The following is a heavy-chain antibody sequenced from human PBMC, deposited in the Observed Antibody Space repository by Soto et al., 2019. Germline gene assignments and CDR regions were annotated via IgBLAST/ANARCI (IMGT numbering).Heavy chain of an antibody. J-gene: IGHJ6*02. CDR2: ISGSGGST. CDR1: GFTFSSYS. CDR3: PAGIYSYGMDV. Sequence: GGSLRLSCAASGFTFSSYSMNWVRQAPGKGLEWVSTISGSGGSTYYADSVKGRFTISRDNSKNTLYLQMDSLRADDTAVYYCPAGIYSYGMDVWGQGTTVTVSS. D-gene: IGHD6-13*01. V-gene: IGHV3-23*01.